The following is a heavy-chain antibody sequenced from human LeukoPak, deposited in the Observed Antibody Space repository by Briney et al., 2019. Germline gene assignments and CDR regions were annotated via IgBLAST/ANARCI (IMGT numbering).Heavy chain of an antibody. V-gene: IGHV4-30-4*01. CDR1: GGSISSGDYY. J-gene: IGHJ4*02. Sequence: SETLSLTCTVSGGSISSGDYYWSWIRQPPGKGLEWIGYIYYSGSTYYNPSLKSRVTISVDTSKNQFSLKLSSVTAADTAVYYCARDRLSGGSDYWGQGTLVTVSS. D-gene: IGHD2-15*01. CDR2: IYYSGST. CDR3: ARDRLSGGSDY.